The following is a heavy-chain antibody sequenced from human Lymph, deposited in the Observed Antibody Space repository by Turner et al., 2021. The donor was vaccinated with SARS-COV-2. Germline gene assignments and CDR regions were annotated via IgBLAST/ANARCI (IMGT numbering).Heavy chain of an antibody. CDR3: ARGRLESYSGSYYSWFDP. Sequence: QVQLVQSGAEVKNPGSPVKVSCKASGGPFSSYAINRVRQAPGQWLEWMRRISPILGIANYAKKVQGRVTITADKSTRTAYMELGSVRSEDTAVYYWARGRLESYSGSYYSWFDPWGQGTLVTVSS. CDR1: GGPFSSYA. V-gene: IGHV1-69*04. J-gene: IGHJ5*02. CDR2: ISPILGIA. D-gene: IGHD1-26*01.